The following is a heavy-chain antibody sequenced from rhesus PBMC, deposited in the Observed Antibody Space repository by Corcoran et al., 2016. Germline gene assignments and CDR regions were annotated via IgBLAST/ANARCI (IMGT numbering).Heavy chain of an antibody. Sequence: EVQLVVSGGGLAKPGGSLRLSCAASGFTFSDYYMDWVRQAPGKGLEWVSRISNGGESTWYADSVKGRFTISRESAKNTLYLQMSSLTTEDTAVYYCARANWGPDYWGQGVLVTVSS. V-gene: IGHV3-178*01. CDR3: ARANWGPDY. J-gene: IGHJ4*01. CDR1: GFTFSDYY. CDR2: ISNGGEST. D-gene: IGHD7-45*01.